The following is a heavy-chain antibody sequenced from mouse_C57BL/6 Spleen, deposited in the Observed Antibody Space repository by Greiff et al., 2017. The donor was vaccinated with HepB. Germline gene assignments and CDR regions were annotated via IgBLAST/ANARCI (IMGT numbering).Heavy chain of an antibody. D-gene: IGHD1-1*01. CDR1: GYTFTSYW. CDR2: IDPSDSYT. J-gene: IGHJ4*01. CDR3: ARSGTTVFMDY. V-gene: IGHV1-69*01. Sequence: VKLQQPGAELVMPGASVKLSCKASGYTFTSYWMHWVKQRPGQGLEWIGEIDPSDSYTNYNQKFKGKSTLTVDKSSSTAYMQLSSLTSEDSAVYYCARSGTTVFMDYWGQGTSVTVSS.